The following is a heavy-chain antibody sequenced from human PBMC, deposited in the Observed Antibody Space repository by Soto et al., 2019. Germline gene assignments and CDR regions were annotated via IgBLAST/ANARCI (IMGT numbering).Heavy chain of an antibody. Sequence: EVQLLESGGGLVQPGGSLRLSCAASGFTFSSYAMSWVRQAPGKGLEWVSAISGSDGSTYYADSVKGRFTISRDNSKNTLYLQMNSLRAEDTAVYYCAKVRDSSYYYYGMDVWGQGTTVTVSS. V-gene: IGHV3-23*01. D-gene: IGHD6-6*01. J-gene: IGHJ6*02. CDR2: ISGSDGST. CDR3: AKVRDSSYYYYGMDV. CDR1: GFTFSSYA.